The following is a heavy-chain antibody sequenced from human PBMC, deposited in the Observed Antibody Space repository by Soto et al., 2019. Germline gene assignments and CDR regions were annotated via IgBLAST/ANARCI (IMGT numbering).Heavy chain of an antibody. Sequence: QVQLVQSGAEVKKPGASVKVSCKASGYTFTSYDINWVRQATGQGLEWMGWMNPNSGNTGYAQKFQGRVNMTRNTSISTAYMELSSLRSEDTAVYYCARDTIPYNWNDSPQAYGMDVWGQGTTVTVSS. D-gene: IGHD1-1*01. CDR1: GYTFTSYD. CDR2: MNPNSGNT. J-gene: IGHJ6*02. V-gene: IGHV1-8*01. CDR3: ARDTIPYNWNDSPQAYGMDV.